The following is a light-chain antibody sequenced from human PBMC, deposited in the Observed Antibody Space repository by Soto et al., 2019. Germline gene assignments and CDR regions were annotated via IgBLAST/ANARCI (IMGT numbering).Light chain of an antibody. J-gene: IGLJ2*01. CDR3: SSYTGSSSVV. Sequence: QSALTQPASVSGSPGQSITISCTGTSSDVGGYNYVSWYQQHPGKAPKLIIYDVSNRPSGVSNRFSGSKSGNTASLTISGLQAEDEADYYCSSYTGSSSVVLGGGTKLTVL. V-gene: IGLV2-14*03. CDR1: SSDVGGYNY. CDR2: DVS.